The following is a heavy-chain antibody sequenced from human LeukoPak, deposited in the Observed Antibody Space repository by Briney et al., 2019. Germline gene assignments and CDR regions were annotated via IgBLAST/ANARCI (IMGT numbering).Heavy chain of an antibody. Sequence: ASVKVSCKTSGYNFFKYAIHWVRQAPGQRFEWMGWIDGGNGDTRFSQKFQDRVSFTRDTFATTVYMELTSLRSEDTAVYYCARDQSRDIRGDFDYWGQGTLVIVSS. V-gene: IGHV1-3*01. D-gene: IGHD5-24*01. CDR3: ARDQSRDIRGDFDY. CDR1: GYNFFKYA. CDR2: IDGGNGDT. J-gene: IGHJ4*02.